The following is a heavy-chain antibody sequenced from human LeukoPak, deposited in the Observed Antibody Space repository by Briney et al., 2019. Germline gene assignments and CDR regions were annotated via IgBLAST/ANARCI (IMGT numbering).Heavy chain of an antibody. D-gene: IGHD6-19*01. CDR1: GFTSGDYA. V-gene: IGHV3-49*04. CDR3: TMSKGAVAYVFDI. CDR2: IRSRLYGGTT. Sequence: PGGSLRLSCNTSGFTSGDYAMRWVRQAPRKGLEWVGFIRSRLYGGTTEHAASVEGRFIISRDDFKSIAYLQMSSLKSEDTAVYYCTMSKGAVAYVFDIWGQGTMVTVSS. J-gene: IGHJ3*02.